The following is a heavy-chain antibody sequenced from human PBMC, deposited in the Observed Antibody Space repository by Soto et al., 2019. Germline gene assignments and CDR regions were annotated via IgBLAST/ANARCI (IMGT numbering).Heavy chain of an antibody. CDR3: ARDKLVVVPGHMDV. V-gene: IGHV3-33*01. Sequence: GGSLRLSCAASGFTFSSYGMHWVRQTPGKGLEWVAVIWYDGSNKYYADSVKGRFTISRDNSKNTLYLQMNSLRAEDTAVYYCARDKLVVVPGHMDVWGKGTTVTVSS. J-gene: IGHJ6*03. CDR1: GFTFSSYG. D-gene: IGHD2-2*01. CDR2: IWYDGSNK.